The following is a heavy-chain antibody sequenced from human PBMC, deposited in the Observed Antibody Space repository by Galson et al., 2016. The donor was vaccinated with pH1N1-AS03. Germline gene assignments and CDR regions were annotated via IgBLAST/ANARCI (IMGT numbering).Heavy chain of an antibody. Sequence: SLRLSCAASGFTFGSYWMHWVRQAPGKGLVWVSRINSDGSSTSYADSVKGRFTISRDNAKNTLYLQMNSLRAEDTAVYYCYSSSWDDAFDIWGQGTMVTVSS. CDR3: YSSSWDDAFDI. J-gene: IGHJ3*02. CDR2: INSDGSST. V-gene: IGHV3-74*01. D-gene: IGHD6-13*01. CDR1: GFTFGSYW.